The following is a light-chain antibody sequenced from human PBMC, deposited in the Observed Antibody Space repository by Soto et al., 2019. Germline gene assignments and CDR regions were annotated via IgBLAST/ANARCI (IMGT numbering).Light chain of an antibody. Sequence: QSALTQPASVSGSPGQSITISCTGTSSDVGGYNYVSWYQHHPGEAPQLMIYEVSNRPSAVSNRFSGSKCGNTASLTISGLQSEDEADYYCSSYTSSSALYVFGTGTKLTVL. J-gene: IGLJ1*01. CDR1: SSDVGGYNY. V-gene: IGLV2-14*01. CDR3: SSYTSSSALYV. CDR2: EVS.